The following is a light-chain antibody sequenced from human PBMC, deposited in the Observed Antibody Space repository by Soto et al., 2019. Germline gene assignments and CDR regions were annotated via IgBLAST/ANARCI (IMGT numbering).Light chain of an antibody. CDR1: QGISNY. V-gene: IGKV1-27*01. J-gene: IGKJ1*01. CDR3: QKYINAPLT. CDR2: AAS. Sequence: DIQMTQSPSSLSASVGDTVTITCRASQGISNYLAWYQQKPGQVPNLLIYAASTLQSGVPSRFSGSGSGTDFTLSMSSLRPEDVATYFCQKYINAPLTFGQGAKVEI.